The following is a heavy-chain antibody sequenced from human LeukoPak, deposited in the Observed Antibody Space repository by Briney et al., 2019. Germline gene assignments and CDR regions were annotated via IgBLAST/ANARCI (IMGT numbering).Heavy chain of an antibody. Sequence: PGGSLRLSCAASGFTVSSNYMSWVRQAPGKGLEWVSVTYSGGSTYYADSVKGRFTISRDNSKNTLYLQMNSLRAEDTAVYYCARGHNQNIVVVTAETSYFDYWGQGTLVTVSS. CDR3: ARGHNQNIVVVTAETSYFDY. D-gene: IGHD2-21*02. V-gene: IGHV3-66*01. CDR1: GFTVSSNY. CDR2: TYSGGST. J-gene: IGHJ4*02.